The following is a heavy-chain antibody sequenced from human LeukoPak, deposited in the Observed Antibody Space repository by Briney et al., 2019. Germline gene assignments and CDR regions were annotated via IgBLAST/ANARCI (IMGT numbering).Heavy chain of an antibody. D-gene: IGHD3-3*01. CDR2: ISYDGSNK. V-gene: IGHV3-30*18. CDR1: GFTFSSYG. CDR3: AKMETSYDLWGGYYTAYYGMDV. Sequence: GGSLRLSCAASGFTFSSYGMHWVRQAPGKGLEWVAVISYDGSNKYYADSVKGRFTISRDNSKNTLYLQMNSLRAEDTAVYYCAKMETSYDLWGGYYTAYYGMDVWGQGTTVTVSS. J-gene: IGHJ6*02.